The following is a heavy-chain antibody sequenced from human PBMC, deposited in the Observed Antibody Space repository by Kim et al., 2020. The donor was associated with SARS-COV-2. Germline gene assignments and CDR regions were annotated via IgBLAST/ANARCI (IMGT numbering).Heavy chain of an antibody. CDR1: GGSFSGYY. Sequence: SETLSLTCAVYGGSFSGYYWSWIRQPPGKGLEWIGEFNHSGSTNYNPSLKSRVTISVDTSKNQFSLKLSSVTAADTAVYYCARGPPRERRVWFGEGFNSWGQGTLVTASS. CDR2: FNHSGST. D-gene: IGHD3-10*01. V-gene: IGHV4-34*01. J-gene: IGHJ4*02. CDR3: ARGPPRERRVWFGEGFNS.